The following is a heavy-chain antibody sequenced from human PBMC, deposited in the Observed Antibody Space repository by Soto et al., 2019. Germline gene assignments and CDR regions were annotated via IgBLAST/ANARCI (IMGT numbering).Heavy chain of an antibody. CDR1: GYTFTSYD. Sequence: ASVKVSCKASGYTFTSYDINWVRQATGQGLEWMGWMNPNSGNTGYAQKFQGRVTMTRNTSISTAYMELSSLRSEDTAVYYCARAFYGWQQLVGDYYYGMDVWGQGTTVTVSS. CDR3: ARAFYGWQQLVGDYYYGMDV. CDR2: MNPNSGNT. D-gene: IGHD6-13*01. J-gene: IGHJ6*02. V-gene: IGHV1-8*01.